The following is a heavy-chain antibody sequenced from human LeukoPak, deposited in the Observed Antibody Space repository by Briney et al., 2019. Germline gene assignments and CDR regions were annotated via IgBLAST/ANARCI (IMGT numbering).Heavy chain of an antibody. CDR3: ARHYCSGGSCYYYYYYMDV. CDR1: GESFSGYY. CDR2: INHSGST. Sequence: NPSETLSLTCAVYGESFSGYYWSWIRQPPGKGLEWIGEINHSGSTNYNPSLKSRVTISVDTSKNQFSLKLSSVTAADTAVYYCARHYCSGGSCYYYYYYMDVWGKGTTVTISS. J-gene: IGHJ6*03. V-gene: IGHV4-34*01. D-gene: IGHD2-15*01.